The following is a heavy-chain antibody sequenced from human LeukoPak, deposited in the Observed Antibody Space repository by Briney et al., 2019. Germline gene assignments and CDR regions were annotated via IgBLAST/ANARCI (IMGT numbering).Heavy chain of an antibody. CDR2: INTNTGNP. Sequence: GESLKISCKGSGYSFTSYWIGWVRQMPGKGLEWMGWINTNTGNPTYAQGFTGRFVFSLDTSVSTAYLQISSLKAEDTAVYYCALCSSCGGGPPAYGMDVWGQGTTVTVSS. CDR3: ALCSSCGGGPPAYGMDV. D-gene: IGHD6-13*01. V-gene: IGHV7-4-1*02. J-gene: IGHJ6*02. CDR1: GYSFTSYW.